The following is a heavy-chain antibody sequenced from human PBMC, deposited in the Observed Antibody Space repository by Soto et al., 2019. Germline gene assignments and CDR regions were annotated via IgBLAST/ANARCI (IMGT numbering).Heavy chain of an antibody. J-gene: IGHJ6*02. CDR3: ARDKPPMGV. V-gene: IGHV1-18*01. Sequence: QVQLVQSGAEVKKPGASVKVSCKASGYTFTSYYISWVRQAPGQGLEWMGWISAYNGNTKYAQKLQXXXTXXTDTSTSTAYMELRSLRSDDTAVYYCARDKPPMGVWGQGTTVTVSS. CDR1: GYTFTSYY. CDR2: ISAYNGNT.